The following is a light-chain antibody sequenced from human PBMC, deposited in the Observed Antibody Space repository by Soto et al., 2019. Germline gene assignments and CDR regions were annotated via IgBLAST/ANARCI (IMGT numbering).Light chain of an antibody. CDR3: LQNSRYPWT. J-gene: IGKJ1*01. CDR2: AAS. V-gene: IGKV1-17*03. Sequence: DIQMTQSPSAMPASVGDRVTITCRASQDISDFLAWFQQKPGEVPKRLIYAASSLESGVPSRFSGSGSGTEFTLTISSLQPEDFATYYCLQNSRYPWTFGQGTKVDIK. CDR1: QDISDF.